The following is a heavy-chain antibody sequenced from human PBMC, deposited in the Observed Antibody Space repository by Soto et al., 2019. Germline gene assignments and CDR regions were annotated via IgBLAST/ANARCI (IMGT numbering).Heavy chain of an antibody. CDR1: GFTFSSYD. V-gene: IGHV3-48*02. CDR2: ISSSSRTI. CDR3: ARGRGIDY. Sequence: QLVESGGGLVQPGGSLRLSCAASGFTFSSYDMHWVRQAPGKGLEWVSYISSSSRTIYYADSVKGRFTISRDNAKHSLYLQMNGLRDEDTAMYYCARGRGIDYWGRGTLVTVSS. J-gene: IGHJ4*02.